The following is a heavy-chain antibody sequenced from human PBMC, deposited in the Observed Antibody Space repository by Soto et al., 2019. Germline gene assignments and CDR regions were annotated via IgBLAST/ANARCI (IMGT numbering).Heavy chain of an antibody. CDR2: ISAYNGDT. V-gene: IGHV1-18*01. CDR3: ASGRTPIYF. Sequence: ASVKVSCKASGYTFTNFGISWVRQAPGQGLEWMGWISAYNGDTNYAQNFQGRVTMTTDTSTSTAYMELRSLRSDDTALYYCASGRTPIYFWGQGSPVPGS. D-gene: IGHD2-15*01. CDR1: GYTFTNFG. J-gene: IGHJ1*01.